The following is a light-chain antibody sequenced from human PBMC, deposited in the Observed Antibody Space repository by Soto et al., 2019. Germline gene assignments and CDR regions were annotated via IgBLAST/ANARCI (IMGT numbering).Light chain of an antibody. V-gene: IGKV3-15*01. CDR1: QSVSSN. J-gene: IGKJ5*01. Sequence: EIVMTQSPATLSVSPGERATLSCRASQSVSSNLAWYQQKPGQAPRLLIYGASTRATGIPARFSGSGSGTDFTLTISSLEPEDSAVYYCQQRNIWPPVTFGHGTRLEIK. CDR3: QQRNIWPPVT. CDR2: GAS.